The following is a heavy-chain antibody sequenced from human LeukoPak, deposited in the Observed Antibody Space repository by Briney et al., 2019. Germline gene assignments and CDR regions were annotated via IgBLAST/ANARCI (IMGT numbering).Heavy chain of an antibody. CDR3: ARGTLRYFDWLTY. V-gene: IGHV1-8*01. CDR1: GYTFTSYD. CDR2: MNPNSGNT. J-gene: IGHJ4*02. Sequence: GASVKVSCKASGYTFTSYDINWVRQATGQGLEWMGWMNPNSGNTGYAQKFQGRVTMTRNTSISTAYMELSRLRSDDTAVYYCARGTLRYFDWLTYWGQGTLVTVSS. D-gene: IGHD3-9*01.